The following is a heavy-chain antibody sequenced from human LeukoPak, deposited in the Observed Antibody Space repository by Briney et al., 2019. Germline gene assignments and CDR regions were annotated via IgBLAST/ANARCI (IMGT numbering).Heavy chain of an antibody. Sequence: PGGSLRLSXTASGFTIRSNYMSWVRQAPGKGLEWVSVIYSGGSTYYADSVKGRFTISRDNSKNILYLQMDPLRAEDTAVYYCARVAYYYDSDGYYPFDYWGQGTLVTVSS. CDR1: GFTIRSNY. J-gene: IGHJ4*02. CDR3: ARVAYYYDSDGYYPFDY. V-gene: IGHV3-53*01. CDR2: IYSGGST. D-gene: IGHD3-22*01.